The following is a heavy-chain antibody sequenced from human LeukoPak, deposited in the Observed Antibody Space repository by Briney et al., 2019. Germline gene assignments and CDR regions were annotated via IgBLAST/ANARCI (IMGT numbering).Heavy chain of an antibody. CDR2: ISAYNGNT. V-gene: IGHV1-18*01. Sequence: ASVKVSCKPSSYTFTSHGITWVRQAPGQGLEWVGWISAYNGNTKYAQKFQGRVTMTRDTSTSTVYMELSRLRSDDTAVYYCASDLTGYCSSTSCYAIYYYYMDVWGKGTTVTVSS. J-gene: IGHJ6*03. D-gene: IGHD2-2*01. CDR1: SYTFTSHG. CDR3: ASDLTGYCSSTSCYAIYYYYMDV.